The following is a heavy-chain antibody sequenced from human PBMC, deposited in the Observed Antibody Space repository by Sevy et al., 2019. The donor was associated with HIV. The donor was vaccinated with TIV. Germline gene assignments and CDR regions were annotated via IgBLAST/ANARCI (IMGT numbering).Heavy chain of an antibody. CDR3: TRNGGAFDNGFDP. D-gene: IGHD2-8*01. CDR2: ISGDTYYT. Sequence: GGSLRLSCNASGITFSTSVMNWVRQSPDRGLEWVSSISGDTYYTHYADSMRGRFIVSRDNAKNSLFLEMNSLRAEDTAVYYCTRNGGAFDNGFDPWGQGTLVTVSS. V-gene: IGHV3-21*01. J-gene: IGHJ5*02. CDR1: GITFSTSV.